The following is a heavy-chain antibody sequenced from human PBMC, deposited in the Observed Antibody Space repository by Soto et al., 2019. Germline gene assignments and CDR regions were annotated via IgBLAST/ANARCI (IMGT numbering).Heavy chain of an antibody. V-gene: IGHV3-21*01. CDR2: ISSSSSYV. CDR1: GFTFSSYS. J-gene: IGHJ6*02. Sequence: EVQLVESGGGLVKPGGSLRLSCAASGFTFSSYSMNWVRQAPGKGLEWVSSISSSSSYVYYADSVKGRFTISRDNAKNALYLQMNSLRAEDTAVYYCASELVAVAGRYYYGMDVGGQGTTVTVSS. CDR3: ASELVAVAGRYYYGMDV. D-gene: IGHD6-19*01.